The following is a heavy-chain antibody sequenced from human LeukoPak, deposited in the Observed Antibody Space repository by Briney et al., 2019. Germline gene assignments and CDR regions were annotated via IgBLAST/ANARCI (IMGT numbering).Heavy chain of an antibody. Sequence: PGGSLRLSCAASGFTFTSYAMSWVRQAPEKGLEWVSGISGSGGSTYYADSVKGRFTISRDNSKNTLYLQMNSLRGEDTAIYYCAKAPMVRGIIPQNFDYWGQGTLVTVSS. J-gene: IGHJ4*02. CDR1: GFTFTSYA. D-gene: IGHD3-10*01. V-gene: IGHV3-23*01. CDR3: AKAPMVRGIIPQNFDY. CDR2: ISGSGGST.